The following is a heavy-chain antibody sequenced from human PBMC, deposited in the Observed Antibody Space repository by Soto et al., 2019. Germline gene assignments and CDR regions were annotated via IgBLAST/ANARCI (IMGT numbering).Heavy chain of an antibody. CDR2: ISSSSSTI. D-gene: IGHD4-17*01. Sequence: ELQLVESGGGLVQPGGSLRLSCAASGFTVSSYSMNWVRQAPGKGLEWVSYISSSSSTIYYADSVKGRFTISRDNAKNSLYLQMNSLRDEDTAVYYCAREYGDYPYNWFDPWGQGTLVTVSS. V-gene: IGHV3-48*02. CDR1: GFTVSSYS. J-gene: IGHJ5*02. CDR3: AREYGDYPYNWFDP.